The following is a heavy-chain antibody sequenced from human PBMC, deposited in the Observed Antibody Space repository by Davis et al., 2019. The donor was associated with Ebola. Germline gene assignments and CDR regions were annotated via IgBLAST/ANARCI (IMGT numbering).Heavy chain of an antibody. CDR1: GYTFTSYA. J-gene: IGHJ4*02. CDR2: INAGNGNT. CDR3: ARVLRYYYDSSGDY. D-gene: IGHD3-22*01. Sequence: AASVKVSCKASGYTFTSYAMHWVRQAPGQRLEWMGWINAGNGNTKYSQKFQGRVTITRDTSASTAYMELSSLRSEDTAVYYCARVLRYYYDSSGDYWGQGTLVTVSS. V-gene: IGHV1-3*01.